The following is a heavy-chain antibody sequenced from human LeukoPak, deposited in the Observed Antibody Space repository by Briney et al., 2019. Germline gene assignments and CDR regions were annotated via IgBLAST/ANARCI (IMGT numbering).Heavy chain of an antibody. CDR3: ASDLGYCSGGSCDSDY. CDR2: ISSSSSYI. J-gene: IGHJ4*02. V-gene: IGHV3-21*01. CDR1: GFTFSSYS. D-gene: IGHD2-15*01. Sequence: GGSLRLSCAASGFTFSSYSMNWVRQAPGKGLEWVSSISSSSSYIYYADSVKGRFTISRDNAKNSLYLQMNSLRAEDTAVYYCASDLGYCSGGSCDSDYWGQGTLATVSS.